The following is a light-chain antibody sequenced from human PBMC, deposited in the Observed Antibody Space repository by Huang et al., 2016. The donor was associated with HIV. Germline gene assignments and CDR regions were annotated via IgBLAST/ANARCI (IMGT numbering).Light chain of an antibody. J-gene: IGKJ4*01. CDR1: QSINSN. CDR2: GAS. Sequence: EMVMTQSPATLFVSPGERATVSCRASQSINSNLAWYQQKPGQAPRLLIYGASTRATGIPARFRGSGSGTEFTLTISSLQSEDFAFYYCQHYNNWPPLVTFGGGTKVEIK. V-gene: IGKV3-15*01. CDR3: QHYNNWPPLVT.